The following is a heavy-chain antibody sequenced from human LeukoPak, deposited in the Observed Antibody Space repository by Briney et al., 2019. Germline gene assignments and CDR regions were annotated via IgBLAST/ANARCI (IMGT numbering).Heavy chain of an antibody. Sequence: GASVKVSCKVSGYTLTELSMHWVRQAPGKGLEWMGGFDPEDGETIYAQKFQGRVTMTEDTSTDTAYMELSSLRSEDTAVYYCARDKTPTPISGKRDGFDYWGQGTLVTVSS. CDR3: ARDKTPTPISGKRDGFDY. CDR2: FDPEDGET. J-gene: IGHJ4*02. V-gene: IGHV1-24*01. CDR1: GYTLTELS. D-gene: IGHD2-2*02.